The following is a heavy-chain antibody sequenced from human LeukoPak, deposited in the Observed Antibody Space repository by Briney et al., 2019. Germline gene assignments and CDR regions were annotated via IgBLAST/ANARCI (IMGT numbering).Heavy chain of an antibody. V-gene: IGHV4-34*01. CDR3: AKAVAGYYYYYMDV. Sequence: PSETLSLTCAVYGGSFSGYYWSWIRQPPGKGLEWIGEINHSGSTNYNPSLKSRVTISVDTSKNQFSLKLSSVTAADTAAYYCAKAVAGYYYYYMDVWGKGTTVTVSS. CDR1: GGSFSGYY. D-gene: IGHD6-19*01. J-gene: IGHJ6*03. CDR2: INHSGST.